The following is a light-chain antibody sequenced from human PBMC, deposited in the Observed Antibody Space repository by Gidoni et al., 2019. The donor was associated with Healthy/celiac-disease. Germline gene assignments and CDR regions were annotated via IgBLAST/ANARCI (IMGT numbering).Light chain of an antibody. CDR2: AAS. Sequence: DIQMTQSPSSLSASVGDRVTITCRASQSIRSFLNWFQQKPEKAPKLLIYAASSLERRVPSRFSGSGSGTDFTLTITSLPPEDFATYYCQRSYSAPYTFGQGTKLEIK. J-gene: IGKJ2*01. CDR1: QSIRSF. CDR3: QRSYSAPYT. V-gene: IGKV1-39*01.